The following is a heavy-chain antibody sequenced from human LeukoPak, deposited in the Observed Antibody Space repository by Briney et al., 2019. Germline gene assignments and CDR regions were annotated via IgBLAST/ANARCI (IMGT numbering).Heavy chain of an antibody. D-gene: IGHD3-10*01. V-gene: IGHV4-34*01. J-gene: IGHJ4*02. CDR3: AATNYFYGSGSFHKRDS. CDR2: VDHSGRT. CDR1: GDSFDNYY. Sequence: SETLSLTCGVYGDSFDNYYWNWIRQFPEKRLEWIGEVDHSGRTTYSPSLQGRVTISEDTSKSQFSLKLNSVTAADTAVYFCAATNYFYGSGSFHKRDSWGQGTLVTVSS.